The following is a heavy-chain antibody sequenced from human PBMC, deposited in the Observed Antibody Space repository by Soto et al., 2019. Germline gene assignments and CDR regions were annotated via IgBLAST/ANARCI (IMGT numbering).Heavy chain of an antibody. D-gene: IGHD5-18*01. CDR3: ARGGLGEGYSDGFIVFDY. CDR2: IIPIFGTA. J-gene: IGHJ4*02. CDR1: GGTFSSYA. Sequence: QVQLVQSGAEVKKPGSSVKVSCKASGGTFSSYAISWVRQAPGQGLEWMGGIIPIFGTANYAQKFQGRVTITADESTSTAYMELSSLRSEDTAVYYCARGGLGEGYSDGFIVFDYWGQGTLVTVSS. V-gene: IGHV1-69*01.